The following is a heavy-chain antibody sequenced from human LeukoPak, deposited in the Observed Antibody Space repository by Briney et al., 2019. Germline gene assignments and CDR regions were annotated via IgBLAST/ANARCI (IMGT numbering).Heavy chain of an antibody. CDR3: ARGTYYPY. CDR2: ISHSGTPT. Sequence: PGGSLRLSCAASKFTFGAYSMNWVRQAPGKGLEWVSSISHSGTPTYYADSVKGRFTISRDNAKNSLYLQMNSLRAEDTAVYYCARGTYYPYWGQGTLVTVSS. CDR1: KFTFGAYS. D-gene: IGHD3-22*01. V-gene: IGHV3-48*04. J-gene: IGHJ4*02.